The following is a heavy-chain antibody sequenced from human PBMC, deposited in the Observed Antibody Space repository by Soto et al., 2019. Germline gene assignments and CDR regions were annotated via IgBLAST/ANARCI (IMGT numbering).Heavy chain of an antibody. D-gene: IGHD3-10*01. J-gene: IGHJ5*02. Sequence: QVQLVQSGAEVKKPGASVKVSCKASGYNFTNYGISWVRQAPGQGLEWMGWISAYNGNTKYAQKLQGRVTMTTDTSTSTAYMELRSLRSDVTAVYYCARGVGSGSYYNQYNWFDPWGQGTLVTVSS. V-gene: IGHV1-18*01. CDR2: ISAYNGNT. CDR3: ARGVGSGSYYNQYNWFDP. CDR1: GYNFTNYG.